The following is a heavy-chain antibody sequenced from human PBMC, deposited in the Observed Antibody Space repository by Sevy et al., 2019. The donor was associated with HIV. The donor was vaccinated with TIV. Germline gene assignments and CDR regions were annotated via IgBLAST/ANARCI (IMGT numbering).Heavy chain of an antibody. V-gene: IGHV1-2*02. CDR1: GYTFTGYY. D-gene: IGHD3-3*01. Sequence: ASVKVSCKASGYTFTGYYMHWVRQAPGQGLEWMGWINPNSGGTNYAQKFQGRVTMTRETSISKAYMELSRLRSDDTAVYYCARVDDFWTSYGMDVWGQGTTVTVSS. CDR3: ARVDDFWTSYGMDV. J-gene: IGHJ6*02. CDR2: INPNSGGT.